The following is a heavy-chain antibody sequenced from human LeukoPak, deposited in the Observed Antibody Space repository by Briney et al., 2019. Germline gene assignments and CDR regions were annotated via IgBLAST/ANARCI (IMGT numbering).Heavy chain of an antibody. Sequence: SETLSLTCAVSGSSISSGYYWSWIRQPPGKGLEWIGSIYHSGSTYYNPSLKSRVTISVDTSKNQFSLKLSSVTAADTAVYYCARVLWFGAYNFDYWGQGTLVTVSS. J-gene: IGHJ4*02. CDR1: GSSISSGYY. CDR2: IYHSGST. D-gene: IGHD3-10*01. V-gene: IGHV4-38-2*01. CDR3: ARVLWFGAYNFDY.